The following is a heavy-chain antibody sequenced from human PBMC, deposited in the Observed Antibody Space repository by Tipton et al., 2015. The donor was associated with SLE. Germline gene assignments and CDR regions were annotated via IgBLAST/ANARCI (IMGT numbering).Heavy chain of an antibody. CDR2: INHSGTT. CDR1: GGSFSGYF. CDR3: AREGDYFGGLSY. Sequence: LRLSCTVYGGSFSGYFWSWIRQSPGKGLEWIGEINHSGTTNYNPSLKSRVTISVDTSKNQFSLQLSSVTAADTAVYYCAREGDYFGGLSYWGQGTLVTVSS. D-gene: IGHD3-3*01. J-gene: IGHJ4*02. V-gene: IGHV4-34*01.